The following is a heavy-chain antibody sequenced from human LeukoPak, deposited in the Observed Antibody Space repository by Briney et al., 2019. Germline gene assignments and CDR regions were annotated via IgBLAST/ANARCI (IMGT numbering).Heavy chain of an antibody. CDR3: ARDGTAAGLYFDL. D-gene: IGHD6-13*01. J-gene: IGHJ4*01. Sequence: GGSLRLSCDVSGFTFTDYWMNWVRQAPGKGPEWVASIRQDGSEKTYVDSVKGRFTISRDNTKNSLSLQLNGLRAEDTAVYYCARDGTAAGLYFDLWGQGTLVTVSS. CDR2: IRQDGSEK. CDR1: GFTFTDYW. V-gene: IGHV3-7*01.